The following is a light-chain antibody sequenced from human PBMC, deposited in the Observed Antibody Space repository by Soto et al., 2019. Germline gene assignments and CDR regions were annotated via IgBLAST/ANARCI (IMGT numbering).Light chain of an antibody. CDR1: QSVSSSY. Sequence: EIVLAQSPGTLSLSPGERATLSCRASQSVSSSYLAWYQQKPGQAPRLLIYGASYRATGISDRFSGSGSGTDFTLTISRLEPEDFAVYYCQQYGSSLYTFGQGTKLEIK. J-gene: IGKJ2*01. CDR3: QQYGSSLYT. V-gene: IGKV3-20*01. CDR2: GAS.